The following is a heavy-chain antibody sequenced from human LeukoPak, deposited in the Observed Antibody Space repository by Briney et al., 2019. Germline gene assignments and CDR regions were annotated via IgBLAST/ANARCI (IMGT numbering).Heavy chain of an antibody. Sequence: SETLSLTCAVYGGSFSGYYWSWIRQPPGKGLEWIEEINHSGSTNYNPSLKSRVTISVDTSKNQFSLRLSSVTAADTAVYYCATSYDSTWGRDFDYWGQGTLVTVSP. CDR2: INHSGST. CDR3: ATSYDSTWGRDFDY. V-gene: IGHV4-34*01. CDR1: GGSFSGYY. D-gene: IGHD6-13*01. J-gene: IGHJ4*02.